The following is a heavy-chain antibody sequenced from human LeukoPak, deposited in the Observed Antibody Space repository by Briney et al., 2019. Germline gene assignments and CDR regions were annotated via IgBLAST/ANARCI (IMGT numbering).Heavy chain of an antibody. V-gene: IGHV4-39*02. D-gene: IGHD1-26*01. Sequence: SETLSLTCTVSGGSISSSSDYWGWIRQAPGKGLEWIGSIYYHENTYYNSSLKSRVTISVDTSKNQFSLKLNSVTAADTAVYYCARDLGSGSYYGNFDYWGQGTLVTVSS. CDR3: ARDLGSGSYYGNFDY. CDR2: IYYHENT. J-gene: IGHJ4*02. CDR1: GGSISSSSDY.